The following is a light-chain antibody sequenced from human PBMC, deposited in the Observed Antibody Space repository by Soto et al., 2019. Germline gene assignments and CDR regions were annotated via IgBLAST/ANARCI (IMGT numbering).Light chain of an antibody. Sequence: QSALTQPASVSGSPGQSITISCTGTSSDVGSYNLVSWYRQHPGKAPKLMIFEVSKRPSGVSKRFSGSKSGNTASLTISGLQADDDADYYCCSYASNGTHYVFGTGTKLTVL. V-gene: IGLV2-23*02. CDR2: EVS. CDR1: SSDVGSYNL. J-gene: IGLJ1*01. CDR3: CSYASNGTHYV.